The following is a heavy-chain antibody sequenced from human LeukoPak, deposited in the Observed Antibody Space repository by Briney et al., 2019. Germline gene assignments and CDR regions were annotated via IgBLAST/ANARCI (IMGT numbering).Heavy chain of an antibody. D-gene: IGHD1-26*01. CDR2: INPNSGGT. Sequence: ASVKVSCKASGYTFTGYYMHWVRQAPGQGLEWMGWINPNSGGTNYAQKFQGRVTMTRDTSISTAYMELSRLRSDDTAVYYCARDRQYWEPLDYWGQGTLVTVSS. CDR3: ARDRQYWEPLDY. J-gene: IGHJ4*02. V-gene: IGHV1-2*02. CDR1: GYTFTGYY.